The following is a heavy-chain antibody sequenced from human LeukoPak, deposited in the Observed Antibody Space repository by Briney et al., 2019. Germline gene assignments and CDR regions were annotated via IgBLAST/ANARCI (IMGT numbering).Heavy chain of an antibody. Sequence: GGSLRLSCAASGFTFSSYSMNWVRQAPGKGLEWVSYISSSSSTIYYADSVKGRFTISRDNSKNTLYLQMNSLKTEDTAVYFCASGGLIVAMTGGHFDYWGQGALVTVSS. CDR1: GFTFSSYS. V-gene: IGHV3-48*01. CDR2: ISSSSSTI. J-gene: IGHJ4*02. D-gene: IGHD2-21*02. CDR3: ASGGLIVAMTGGHFDY.